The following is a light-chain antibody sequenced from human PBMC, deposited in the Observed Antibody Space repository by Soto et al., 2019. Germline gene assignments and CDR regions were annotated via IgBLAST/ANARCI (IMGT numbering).Light chain of an antibody. V-gene: IGKV3-20*01. Sequence: EIVLTQSPGTLSLSPGERATLSCRASQSVSSSYLAWYQQKPGQAPRLLIYGASSRATGIPDRFSGSGSGTDFTLTISSLEPEDFAVYYCQQRFSSWTFGQGTKVDIK. CDR2: GAS. J-gene: IGKJ1*01. CDR1: QSVSSSY. CDR3: QQRFSSWT.